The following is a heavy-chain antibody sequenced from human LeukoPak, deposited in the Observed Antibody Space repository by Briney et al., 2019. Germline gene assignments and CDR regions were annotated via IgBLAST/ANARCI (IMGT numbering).Heavy chain of an antibody. CDR2: ISWDGGIT. Sequence: GGSLRLSCAASGFTFHHYSMHWVRQPPGKGLEWVSLISWDGGITYYADSVRGRFTISRDNSKNSLSLEMNSLRTEDTALYYCVKDSNTGGYSFGSWGQGTLVTVTS. V-gene: IGHV3-43*01. J-gene: IGHJ4*02. D-gene: IGHD5-12*01. CDR3: VKDSNTGGYSFGS. CDR1: GFTFHHYS.